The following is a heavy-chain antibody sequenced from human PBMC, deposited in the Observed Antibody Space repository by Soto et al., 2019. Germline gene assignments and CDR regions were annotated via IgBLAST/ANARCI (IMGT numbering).Heavy chain of an antibody. D-gene: IGHD3-3*01. J-gene: IGHJ4*02. CDR3: ARDFAYFDY. CDR1: GGSFKSGSYS. Sequence: KASETLSLTCTVSGGSFKSGSYSWSWIRQPPGKGLEWIGYVYHTGRTSYNPSLKSRVSISMDTSKNQFSLNLDSVTAADTAVYFCARDFAYFDYRGQGTLVTVSS. CDR2: VYHTGRT. V-gene: IGHV4-61*01.